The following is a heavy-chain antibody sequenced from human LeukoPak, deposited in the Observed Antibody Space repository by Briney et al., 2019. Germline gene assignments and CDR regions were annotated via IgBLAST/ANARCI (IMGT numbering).Heavy chain of an antibody. J-gene: IGHJ4*02. D-gene: IGHD6-19*01. Sequence: SETLSLTCTVSGGSISSSSYYWGWIRQPPGKGLEWIGSIHYSGSTYYNPSLKSRVTISVDTSKNQFSLKLSSVTAADTAVYYCARDKAAVAGRDKFDYWGQGTLVTVSS. CDR1: GGSISSSSYY. CDR2: IHYSGST. CDR3: ARDKAAVAGRDKFDY. V-gene: IGHV4-39*07.